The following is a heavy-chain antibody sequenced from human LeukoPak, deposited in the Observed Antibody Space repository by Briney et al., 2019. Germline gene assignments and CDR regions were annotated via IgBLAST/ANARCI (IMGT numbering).Heavy chain of an antibody. D-gene: IGHD1-26*01. CDR1: GYTFTSYG. J-gene: IGHJ6*03. Sequence: ASVKVSCKASGYTFTSYGISWVRQATGQGLEWMGWISAYNGHANYAQKLQGRVTMTTDTSTSTAYMELRSLRSDDTAVYYCARDLGIVGATPPLYYMDVWGKGTTVTVSS. V-gene: IGHV1-18*01. CDR2: ISAYNGHA. CDR3: ARDLGIVGATPPLYYMDV.